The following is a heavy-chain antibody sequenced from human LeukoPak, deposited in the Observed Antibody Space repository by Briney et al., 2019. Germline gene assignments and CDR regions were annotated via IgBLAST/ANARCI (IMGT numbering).Heavy chain of an antibody. J-gene: IGHJ5*02. Sequence: PSETLSLTCTVSGGSISSGGYYWSWIRQPPGKGLEWIGNIYYSGSTNYNPSLKSRVTISVDTSKNQFSLKLSSVTAADTAVYYCARDRDPNWFDPWGQGTLVTVSS. V-gene: IGHV4-61*08. CDR3: ARDRDPNWFDP. CDR2: IYYSGST. CDR1: GGSISSGGYY. D-gene: IGHD5-24*01.